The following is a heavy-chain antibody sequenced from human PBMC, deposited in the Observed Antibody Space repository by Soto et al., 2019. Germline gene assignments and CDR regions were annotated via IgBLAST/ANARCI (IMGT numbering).Heavy chain of an antibody. Sequence: EVQLVESGGGLVQPGGSLRLSCSVSGFTFSSYAMHWVRQAPGKGLEYVSSISSNGGSTYYADSVKGRFTISRDNSKNKLNLQMSSLKTEDTAVYYCVKDRWVDYWGQGTLVTVSS. D-gene: IGHD6-13*01. CDR3: VKDRWVDY. J-gene: IGHJ4*02. V-gene: IGHV3-64D*06. CDR1: GFTFSSYA. CDR2: ISSNGGST.